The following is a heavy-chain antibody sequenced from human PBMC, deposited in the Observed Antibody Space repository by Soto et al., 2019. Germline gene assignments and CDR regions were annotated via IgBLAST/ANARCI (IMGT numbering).Heavy chain of an antibody. J-gene: IGHJ6*02. D-gene: IGHD5-12*01. CDR3: VRTHGGYTAYCGMDV. V-gene: IGHV2-70*19. CDR2: VRWDDEK. CDR1: GFSLNTGGMC. Sequence: SGPTLVNPSQTLTLTCTFSGFSLNTGGMCLSWVRQPTGKALEWLAVVRWDDEKHFSTSLRNRISVSKDASGDRVVLTIANMDPADSGTYYCVRTHGGYTAYCGMDVWGPGTTVTVSS.